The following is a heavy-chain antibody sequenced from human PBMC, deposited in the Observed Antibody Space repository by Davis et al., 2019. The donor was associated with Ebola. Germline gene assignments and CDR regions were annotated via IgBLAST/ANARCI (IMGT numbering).Heavy chain of an antibody. Sequence: ETLSLTCAVSGGSISSSNWWSWVRQAPGKGLEWVSGISGGFGSAYYADSVRGRFSISRDNSKNTLLLQMNSLRGDDTAVYYCAKGMRGSYLVTAFDSWGQGTLVTVSS. CDR1: GGSISSSN. V-gene: IGHV3-23*01. D-gene: IGHD1-26*01. J-gene: IGHJ4*02. CDR3: AKGMRGSYLVTAFDS. CDR2: ISGGFGSA.